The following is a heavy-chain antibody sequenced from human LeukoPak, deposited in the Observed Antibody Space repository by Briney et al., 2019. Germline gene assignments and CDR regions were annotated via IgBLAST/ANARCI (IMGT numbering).Heavy chain of an antibody. J-gene: IGHJ3*02. CDR1: GYTFHTYD. Sequence: PTASVRVSCRASGYTFHTYDITWVRQAPGQGLEWMGWIRSQNGATNYAQKFQGRVTMTTDASTSTVYMELRSLRSDDTAVYYCARVGRSGSPGAFDIWGQGTMVIVSA. CDR2: IRSQNGAT. D-gene: IGHD1-26*01. V-gene: IGHV1-18*01. CDR3: ARVGRSGSPGAFDI.